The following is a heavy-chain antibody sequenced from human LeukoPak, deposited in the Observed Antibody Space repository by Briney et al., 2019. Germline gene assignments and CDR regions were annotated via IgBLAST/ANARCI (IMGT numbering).Heavy chain of an antibody. Sequence: GKSLRLSCAASGFTFNNYGMHWVRQAPGKGLEWVAVISYDGSNKYYADSVKGRFTISRDNSKNTLYLQMNSLRAEDTAVYYCAKDPKDGYRDYWGQGTLVTVSS. CDR3: AKDPKDGYRDY. J-gene: IGHJ4*02. D-gene: IGHD5-24*01. CDR2: ISYDGSNK. V-gene: IGHV3-30*18. CDR1: GFTFNNYG.